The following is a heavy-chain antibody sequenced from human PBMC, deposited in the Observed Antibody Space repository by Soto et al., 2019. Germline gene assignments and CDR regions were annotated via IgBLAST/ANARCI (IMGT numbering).Heavy chain of an antibody. V-gene: IGHV3-13*01. D-gene: IGHD6-13*01. Sequence: QAGGSLRLSCAASGFTFSSYDMQWVRQPTGKGLEWVSGIGTAGDTYYPASVEGRFTISRENAKNSLYLQMNSLRVGDTAVYYCVRVSAADHAFEVWGQGXMVTV. CDR1: GFTFSSYD. J-gene: IGHJ3*01. CDR3: VRVSAADHAFEV. CDR2: IGTAGDT.